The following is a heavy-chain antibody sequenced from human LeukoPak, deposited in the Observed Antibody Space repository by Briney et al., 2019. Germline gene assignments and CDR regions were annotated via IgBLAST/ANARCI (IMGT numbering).Heavy chain of an antibody. CDR2: MNPNSGNT. CDR1: GYTFTSYD. J-gene: IGHJ6*02. D-gene: IGHD2-15*01. V-gene: IGHV1-8*01. Sequence: RASVKVSCKASGYTFTSYDINWVRQATGQGLEWMGWMNPNSGNTGYAQKFQGRVTMTRNTSISTAYMELSSLRSEDTAVYYCARVGYCSGGSCYPKVYYYYYGMDVWGQGTTVTVSS. CDR3: ARVGYCSGGSCYPKVYYYYYGMDV.